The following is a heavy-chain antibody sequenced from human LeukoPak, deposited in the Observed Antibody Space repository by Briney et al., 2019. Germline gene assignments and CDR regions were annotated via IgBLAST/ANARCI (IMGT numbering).Heavy chain of an antibody. Sequence: SVKVSCKASGGTFSSYAISWVRQAPGQGLEWMGGIIPIFGTANYAQKFQGRVTITADKSTSTAYMELSSLRSEDTAVYYCAREGSERGYNYYMDVWGKGTTVTISS. CDR1: GGTFSSYA. J-gene: IGHJ6*03. V-gene: IGHV1-69*06. CDR2: IIPIFGTA. D-gene: IGHD3-10*01. CDR3: AREGSERGYNYYMDV.